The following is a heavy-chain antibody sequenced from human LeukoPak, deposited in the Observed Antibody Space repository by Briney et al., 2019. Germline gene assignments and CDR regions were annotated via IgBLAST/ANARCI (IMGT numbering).Heavy chain of an antibody. D-gene: IGHD2-2*01. CDR2: IRYDGSNK. Sequence: PGGSLRLSCAASGFTFSSYGMHWVRQAPGKGLEWVAFIRYDGSNKYYADSVKGRFTISRDNSKNTLYLQMNSLRAEDTAVYYCARDNCRSTSCYGFDYWGQGTLVTVSS. V-gene: IGHV3-30*02. J-gene: IGHJ4*02. CDR3: ARDNCRSTSCYGFDY. CDR1: GFTFSSYG.